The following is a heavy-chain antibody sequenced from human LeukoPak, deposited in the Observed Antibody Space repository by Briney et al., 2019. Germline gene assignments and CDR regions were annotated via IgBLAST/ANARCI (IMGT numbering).Heavy chain of an antibody. CDR1: GGSISSYY. Sequence: PSETLSLTCTVSGGSISSYYWSWIRQPPGKGLEWIGYIYTSGSTNYNPSLKSRVTISVDTSKNQFSLKLSSVAAADTAVYYCARLGSSSWPYYYYYMDVWGKGTTVTVSS. CDR2: IYTSGST. CDR3: ARLGSSSWPYYYYYMDV. V-gene: IGHV4-4*09. D-gene: IGHD6-6*01. J-gene: IGHJ6*03.